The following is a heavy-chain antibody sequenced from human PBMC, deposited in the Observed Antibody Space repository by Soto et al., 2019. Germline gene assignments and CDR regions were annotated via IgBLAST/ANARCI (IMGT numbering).Heavy chain of an antibody. CDR1: GFTFITYS. CDR2: ISSSSTTV. J-gene: IGHJ4*02. V-gene: IGHV3-48*01. Sequence: GGSLRLSCAASGFTFITYSMNWVRQAPGKGLEWVSYISSSSTTVYYADSVKGRFTISRDNAKNSLYLQMNSLRAEDTAVYYCARSRPFDCWGQGTLVTVSS. CDR3: ARSRPFDC.